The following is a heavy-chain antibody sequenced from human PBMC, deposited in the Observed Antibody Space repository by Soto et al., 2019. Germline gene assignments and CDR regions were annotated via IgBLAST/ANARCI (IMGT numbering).Heavy chain of an antibody. CDR1: GFTFSSYS. J-gene: IGHJ3*02. CDR2: ISSSSSYI. D-gene: IGHD2-2*01. V-gene: IGHV3-21*01. Sequence: GGSLRLSCAASGFTFSSYSMNRVRQAPGKGLEWVSSISSSSSYIYYADSAKGRFTISRDNAKNSLYLQMNSLRAEDTAVYYCARARGTSLNDAFDIWGQGTMVTVPS. CDR3: ARARGTSLNDAFDI.